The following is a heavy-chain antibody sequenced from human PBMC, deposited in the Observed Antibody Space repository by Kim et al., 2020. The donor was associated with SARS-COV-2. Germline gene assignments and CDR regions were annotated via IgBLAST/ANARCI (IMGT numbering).Heavy chain of an antibody. Sequence: SETLSLTCTVSGGSISSSSYYWGWIRHPPGKGLEWIGSIYYSGSTYYNPSLKSRVTISVDTSKNQFSLKLSSVTAADTAVYYCAGKGGYYDSSGYYSNWFDPWGQGTLVTVSS. D-gene: IGHD3-22*01. J-gene: IGHJ5*02. CDR2: IYYSGST. CDR3: AGKGGYYDSSGYYSNWFDP. CDR1: GGSISSSSYY. V-gene: IGHV4-39*01.